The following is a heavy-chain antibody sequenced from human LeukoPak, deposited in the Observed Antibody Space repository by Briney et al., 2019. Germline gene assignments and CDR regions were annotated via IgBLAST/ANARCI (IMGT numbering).Heavy chain of an antibody. CDR2: ICYSGST. CDR3: ARDIDYGDYIPLFY. V-gene: IGHV4-30-4*01. CDR1: GGSISSGDYY. D-gene: IGHD4-17*01. Sequence: PSETLSLTCTVSGGSISSGDYYWSWIRQPPGKGLEWIGYICYSGSTYYNPSLKSRVTISVDTSKNQFSLKLSSVTAADTAVYYCARDIDYGDYIPLFYWGQGTLVTVSS. J-gene: IGHJ4*02.